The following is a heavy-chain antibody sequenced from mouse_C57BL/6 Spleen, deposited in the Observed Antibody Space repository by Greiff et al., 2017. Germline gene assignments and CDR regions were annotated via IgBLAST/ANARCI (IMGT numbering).Heavy chain of an antibody. V-gene: IGHV1-64*01. CDR2: IHPNSGST. J-gene: IGHJ1*03. Sequence: VQLQQPGAELVKPGASVKLSCKASGYTFTSYWMHWVKQRPGQGLEWIGMIHPNSGSTNYNEKFKSKATLTVDKSSSTAYMQLSSLTSEDSAVYYCARGGCRDWYFDVWGTGTTVTVSA. CDR3: ARGGCRDWYFDV. CDR1: GYTFTSYW. D-gene: IGHD3-1*01.